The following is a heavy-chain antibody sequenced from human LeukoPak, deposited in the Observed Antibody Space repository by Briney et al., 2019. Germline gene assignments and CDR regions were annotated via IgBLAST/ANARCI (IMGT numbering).Heavy chain of an antibody. D-gene: IGHD2-15*01. CDR2: IYTSGST. J-gene: IGHJ4*02. Sequence: SETLSLTCTVPGGSISSYYWSWIRQPPGKGLEWIGYIYTSGSTNYNPSLKSRVTISVDTSKNQFSLKLSSVTAADTAVYYCAGDIVGRKNFDYWGQGTLVTVSS. V-gene: IGHV4-4*09. CDR3: AGDIVGRKNFDY. CDR1: GGSISSYY.